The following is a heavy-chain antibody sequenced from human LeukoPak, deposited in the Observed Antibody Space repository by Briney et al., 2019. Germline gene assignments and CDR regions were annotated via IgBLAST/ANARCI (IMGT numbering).Heavy chain of an antibody. J-gene: IGHJ4*02. Sequence: GASVKVSCKVSGYTLTELSMHWVRQAPGKGLEWMGGFDPEDGETIYAQKFQGRVTMTRDTSISTAYMELSRLRSDDTAVYYCARDWGYSSSWYYFDYWGQGTLVTVSS. CDR1: GYTLTELS. CDR2: FDPEDGET. CDR3: ARDWGYSSSWYYFDY. D-gene: IGHD6-13*01. V-gene: IGHV1-24*01.